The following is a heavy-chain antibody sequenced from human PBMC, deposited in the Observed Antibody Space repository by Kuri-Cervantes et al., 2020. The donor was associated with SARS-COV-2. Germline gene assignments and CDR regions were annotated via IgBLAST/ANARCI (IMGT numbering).Heavy chain of an antibody. CDR2: INPNSGGT. CDR3: ATSSPYTQSSNWFDP. J-gene: IGHJ5*02. D-gene: IGHD1/OR15-1a*01. CDR1: GYTFTGYY. Sequence: ASVKVSCKASGYTFTGYYMHWVRQAPGQGLEWMGWINPNSGGTNYAQKFQGRVTMTRDTSISTAYMELSSLRSEDTAVYYCATSSPYTQSSNWFDPWGQGTLVTVSS. V-gene: IGHV1-2*02.